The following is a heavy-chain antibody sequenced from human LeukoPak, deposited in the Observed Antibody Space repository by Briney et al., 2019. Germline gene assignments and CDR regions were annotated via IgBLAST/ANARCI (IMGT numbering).Heavy chain of an antibody. V-gene: IGHV3-66*02. Sequence: GGSLRLSCAASGFTVSSNYMSWVRQAPGKGLDWVSVIYSGGSTYYADSVKGRFTISRDNSKNTLYLQMNSLRAEDTAVYYCARDSYGSDYYYYYYMDVWGKGTTVTVSS. D-gene: IGHD3-22*01. CDR1: GFTVSSNY. CDR3: ARDSYGSDYYYYYYMDV. CDR2: IYSGGST. J-gene: IGHJ6*03.